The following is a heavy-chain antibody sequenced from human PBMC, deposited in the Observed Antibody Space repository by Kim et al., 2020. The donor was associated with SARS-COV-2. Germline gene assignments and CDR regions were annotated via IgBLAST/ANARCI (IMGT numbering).Heavy chain of an antibody. CDR1: GGSISSYY. CDR2: IYTSGST. V-gene: IGHV4-4*07. CDR3: AREHGSRPVGYYYYGMDV. D-gene: IGHD1-26*01. Sequence: SETLSLTCTVSGGSISSYYWSWIRQPAGKGLEWIGRIYTSGSTNYNPSLKSRVTMSVDTSKNQFSLKLSSVTAADTAVYYCAREHGSRPVGYYYYGMDVWGQGTTVTVSS. J-gene: IGHJ6*02.